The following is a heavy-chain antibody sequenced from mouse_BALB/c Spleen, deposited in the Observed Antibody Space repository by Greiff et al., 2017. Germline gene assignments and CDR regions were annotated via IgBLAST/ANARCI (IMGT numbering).Heavy chain of an antibody. CDR2: ISSGGST. J-gene: IGHJ3*01. D-gene: IGHD2-1*01. Sequence: EVKLMESGGGLVKPGGSLKLSCAASGFTFSSYAMSWVRQTPEKRLEWVASISSGGSTYYPDSVKGRFTISRDNARNILYLQMSSLRSEDTAMYYCARGYYGNYEGAYWGQGTLVTVSA. CDR1: GFTFSSYA. V-gene: IGHV5-6-5*01. CDR3: ARGYYGNYEGAY.